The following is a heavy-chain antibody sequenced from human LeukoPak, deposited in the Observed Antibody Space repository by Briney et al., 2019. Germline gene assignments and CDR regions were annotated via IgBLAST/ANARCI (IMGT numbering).Heavy chain of an antibody. CDR2: INHSGST. CDR3: ARGQREGVVDY. CDR1: GGSISSGGYY. J-gene: IGHJ4*02. D-gene: IGHD3-3*01. Sequence: SQTLSLTCAVSGGSISSGGYYWSWIRQPPGKGLEWIGEINHSGSTNYNPSLKSRVTISVDTSKNQFSLKLSSVTAADTAVYYCARGQREGVVDYWGQGTLVTVSS. V-gene: IGHV4-30-2*01.